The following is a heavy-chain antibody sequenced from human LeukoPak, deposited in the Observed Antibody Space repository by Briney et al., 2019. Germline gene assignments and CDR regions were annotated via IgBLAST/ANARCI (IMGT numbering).Heavy chain of an antibody. D-gene: IGHD3-9*01. V-gene: IGHV3-11*01. CDR3: AREGYYDILTGSAFDY. CDR2: ISSSGSTI. J-gene: IGHJ4*02. CDR1: EFTFSNAW. Sequence: GGSLRLSCAASEFTFSNAWMDWVRQAPGKGLEWVSYISSSGSTIYYADSVKGRFTISRDNAKNSLYLQMNSLRAEDTAVYYCAREGYYDILTGSAFDYWGQGTLVTVSS.